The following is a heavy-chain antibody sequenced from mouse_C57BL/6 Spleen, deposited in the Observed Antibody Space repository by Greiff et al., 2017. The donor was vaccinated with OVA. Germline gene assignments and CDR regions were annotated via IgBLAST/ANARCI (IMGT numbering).Heavy chain of an antibody. Sequence: QVQLQQPGAELVRPGSSVKLSCKASGYTFTSYWMHWVKQRPIQGLEWIGNIDPSDSETHYNQKFKDKATLTVDKSSSTAYMPLSSLTSEDSAVYYCARRDYSRYNYAMDYWGQGTSVTVSS. CDR2: IDPSDSET. D-gene: IGHD1-1*01. CDR3: ARRDYSRYNYAMDY. V-gene: IGHV1-52*01. CDR1: GYTFTSYW. J-gene: IGHJ4*01.